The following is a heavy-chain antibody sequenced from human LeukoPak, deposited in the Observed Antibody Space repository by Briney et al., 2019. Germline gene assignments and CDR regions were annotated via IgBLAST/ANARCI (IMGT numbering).Heavy chain of an antibody. V-gene: IGHV1-18*01. CDR2: ISAYNGNT. D-gene: IGHD2-2*01. J-gene: IGHJ5*02. Sequence: GASVKVSCKASGYTFTSYGISWVRQAPGQGLEWMGWISAYNGNTNYAQKLQGRVTMTTDTSTSTAYMELRSLRSDDTAVYYCARDLFACSSTSCYHETFDPWGQGTLVTASS. CDR3: ARDLFACSSTSCYHETFDP. CDR1: GYTFTSYG.